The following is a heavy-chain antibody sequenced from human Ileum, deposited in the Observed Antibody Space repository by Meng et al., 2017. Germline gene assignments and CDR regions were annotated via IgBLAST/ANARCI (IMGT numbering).Heavy chain of an antibody. CDR1: GGSISSYY. CDR3: ARDGSSWSYYYYGMDV. Sequence: GSLRLSCTVSGGSISSYYWSWIRQPAGKGLEWIGRIYTSGSINYNPSLKSRVTMSVDTSKNQFSLKLSSVTAADTAVYYCARDGSSWSYYYYGMDVWGQGTTVTVSS. J-gene: IGHJ6*02. CDR2: IYTSGSI. D-gene: IGHD6-13*01. V-gene: IGHV4-4*07.